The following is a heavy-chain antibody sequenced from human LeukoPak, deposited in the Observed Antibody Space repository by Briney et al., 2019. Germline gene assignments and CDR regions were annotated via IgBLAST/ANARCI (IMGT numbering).Heavy chain of an antibody. D-gene: IGHD3-10*01. J-gene: IGHJ4*02. Sequence: SETLSLTCAVYGGSFSGYYWSWIRQHPGKGLEWIGYIYYSGSTYYNPSLKSRVTISVDTSKNQFSLKLSSVTAADTAVYYCARMGVVSYRITWGQGTLVTVSS. CDR3: ARMGVVSYRIT. CDR1: GGSFSGYY. CDR2: IYYSGST. V-gene: IGHV4-31*11.